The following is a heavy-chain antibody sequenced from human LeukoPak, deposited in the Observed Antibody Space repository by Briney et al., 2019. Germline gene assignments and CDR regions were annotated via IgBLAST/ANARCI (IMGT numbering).Heavy chain of an antibody. J-gene: IGHJ5*02. Sequence: SETLSLTCTVSGDSVTSGTFYWAWLRQPPGKGLEWIATVYYTGSTYYNPSLKSRLTISMDTSKNQFPLDLRSVVAPDTAVYYCARHSGSGSLSRPFDPWGQGTLVTVSS. CDR3: ARHSGSGSLSRPFDP. CDR1: GDSVTSGTFY. D-gene: IGHD3-10*01. CDR2: VYYTGST. V-gene: IGHV4-39*01.